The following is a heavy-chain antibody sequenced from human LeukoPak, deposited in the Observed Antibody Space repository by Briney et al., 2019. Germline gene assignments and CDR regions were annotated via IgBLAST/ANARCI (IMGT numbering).Heavy chain of an antibody. J-gene: IGHJ4*02. CDR2: ISGSGGIT. CDR3: AKDSAAVGGPTTD. CDR1: GFTFSSYT. D-gene: IGHD6-13*01. Sequence: GGSLRLSCAASGFTFSSYTMSWVRQAPGKGKEWVSLISGSGGITYYADSVKGRFTIFRDNSKNTLYLQMDSLRAEDTAVYYCAKDSAAVGGPTTDWGQGTLVTVSS. V-gene: IGHV3-23*01.